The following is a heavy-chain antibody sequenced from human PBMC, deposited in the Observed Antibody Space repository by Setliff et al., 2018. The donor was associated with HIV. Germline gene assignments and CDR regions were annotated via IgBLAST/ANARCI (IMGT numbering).Heavy chain of an antibody. V-gene: IGHV1-58*02. CDR2: IVVGSGNT. CDR1: GFTFTTSA. D-gene: IGHD3-3*01. CDR3: AADLVGSYNFWGGYYQGPDAFDI. Sequence: SVKVSCKASGFTFTTSAMQWVRQARGQRPEWIGWIVVGSGNTNHAQKFQGRVTITRDMSTSTAYMELSSLRSEDTAIYYCAADLVGSYNFWGGYYQGPDAFDIWGQGTMVTVSS. J-gene: IGHJ3*02.